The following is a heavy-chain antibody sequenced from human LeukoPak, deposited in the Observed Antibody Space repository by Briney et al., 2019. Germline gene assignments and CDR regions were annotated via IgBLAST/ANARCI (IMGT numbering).Heavy chain of an antibody. CDR2: ISAYNDIT. CDR1: GYSLTSYC. V-gene: IGHV1-18*01. Sequence: AAVKVSCKASGYSLTSYCISWVRQAPAQGREGIGWISAYNDITTYAQKLQGRVTMTADTSTTTAYMELRSLRSDDTAVYYCARDNGIVGATGAFALWGQGTMVTVSS. CDR3: ARDNGIVGATGAFAL. D-gene: IGHD1-26*01. J-gene: IGHJ3*01.